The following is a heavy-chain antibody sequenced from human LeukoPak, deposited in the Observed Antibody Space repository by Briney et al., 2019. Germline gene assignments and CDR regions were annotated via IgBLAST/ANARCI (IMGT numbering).Heavy chain of an antibody. D-gene: IGHD6-6*01. Sequence: SETLSLTCTVSGGSISTSSDYWGWIRQTPGKRLEWIGSIHYTGSAFYNPSLQSRVTISVDTSKKQFSLRLSSVTAADMGVYYCARQISTRPEYFQEWGQGTLVSVSS. V-gene: IGHV4-39*01. CDR3: ARQISTRPEYFQE. J-gene: IGHJ1*01. CDR2: IHYTGSA. CDR1: GGSISTSSDY.